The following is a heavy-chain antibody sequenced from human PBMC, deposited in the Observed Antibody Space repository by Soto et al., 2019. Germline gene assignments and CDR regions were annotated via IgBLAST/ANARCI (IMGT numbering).Heavy chain of an antibody. CDR1: GGTFSSYA. CDR2: IIPIFGTA. D-gene: IGHD3-3*01. Sequence: SVKVSCKASGGTFSSYAISWVRQAPGQGLEWMGGIIPIFGTANYAQKFQGRVTITADESTSTAYMELSSLRSEDTAVYYCARAKSSGFQRIYDFWSGHYYYYGMDVWGQGTTVTVSS. V-gene: IGHV1-69*13. J-gene: IGHJ6*02. CDR3: ARAKSSGFQRIYDFWSGHYYYYGMDV.